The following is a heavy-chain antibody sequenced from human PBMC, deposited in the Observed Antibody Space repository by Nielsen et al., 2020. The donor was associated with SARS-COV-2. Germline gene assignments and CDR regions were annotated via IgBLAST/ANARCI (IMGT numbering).Heavy chain of an antibody. CDR3: AIKTTVTTQKTFDI. Sequence: ASVKVSCKASGYTFTSYYMHWVRQAPGQGLEWMGIINPSGGSTSYAQKFQGRVTMTRDTSISTAYMELSRLRSDDTAVYYCAIKTTVTTQKTFDIWGQGTMVTVSS. CDR2: INPSGGST. D-gene: IGHD4-17*01. V-gene: IGHV1-46*01. J-gene: IGHJ3*02. CDR1: GYTFTSYY.